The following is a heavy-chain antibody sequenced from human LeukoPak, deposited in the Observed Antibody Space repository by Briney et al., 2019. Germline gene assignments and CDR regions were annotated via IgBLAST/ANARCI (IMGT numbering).Heavy chain of an antibody. CDR3: ARSTGDMDS. V-gene: IGHV6-1*01. D-gene: IGHD2-8*02. J-gene: IGHJ4*02. CDR2: TYYMSKWSY. Sequence: SQTLSLTCAISGDRVSSNNAAWNRIRQSPSRGLEWLGRTYYMSKWSYNYALSVQSRISIKSDTSKNQFSLQLKSVTPEDTAVYYCARSTGDMDSWGQGTLVTVSS. CDR1: GDRVSSNNAA.